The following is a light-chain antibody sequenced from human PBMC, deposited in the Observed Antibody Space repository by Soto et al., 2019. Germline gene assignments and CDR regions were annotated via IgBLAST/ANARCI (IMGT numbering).Light chain of an antibody. CDR2: GPS. CDR3: HQYATSPQT. J-gene: IGKJ1*01. V-gene: IGKV3-20*01. Sequence: EIVLTQSPGTLSLSPGERATLSCRASQSVPKNYLAWYQHKPGQAPRLLIYGPSSRATGIPDRFSGSGSGTDFTLSISRLEPEDFAVYYCHQYATSPQTFGQGTQVEIK. CDR1: QSVPKNY.